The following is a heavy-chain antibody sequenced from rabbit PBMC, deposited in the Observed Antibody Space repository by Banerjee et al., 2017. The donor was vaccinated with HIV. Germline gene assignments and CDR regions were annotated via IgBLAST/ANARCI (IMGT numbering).Heavy chain of an antibody. J-gene: IGHJ4*01. Sequence: QSLEESGGDLVKPGASLTLTCTASGFSFNRYYIFWVRQAPGKGLEWIGTIYGGTSDFSAYANWAKGRFTISQTSSTTVTLQMTSLTGADTATYLCATTYAGATYDSGIYFKLWGPGTLVTVS. V-gene: IGHV1S40*01. CDR3: ATTYAGATYDSGIYFKL. CDR2: IYGGTSDFS. CDR1: GFSFNRYY. D-gene: IGHD4-2*01.